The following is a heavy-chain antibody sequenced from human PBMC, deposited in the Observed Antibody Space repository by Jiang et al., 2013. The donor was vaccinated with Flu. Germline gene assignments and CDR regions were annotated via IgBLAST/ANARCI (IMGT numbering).Heavy chain of an antibody. CDR1: GFHFNTYA. V-gene: IGHV3-30-3*01. CDR3: ARDRGVFTTGWSLDS. J-gene: IGHJ4*02. D-gene: IGHD6-19*01. CDR2: ISYDGNNK. Sequence: VQLVESGGGVVQPGKSLRLSCAASGFHFNTYAMHWVRQAPGKGLQWVAVISYDGNNKYYADFVKDRFTHLQRLFHGRSVSTMNSLMAEDTAVYYCARDRGVFTTGWSLDSWGQGTLVTVS.